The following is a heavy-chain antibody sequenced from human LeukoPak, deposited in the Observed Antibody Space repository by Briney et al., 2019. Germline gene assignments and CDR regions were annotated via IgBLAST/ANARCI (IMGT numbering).Heavy chain of an antibody. V-gene: IGHV3-74*01. J-gene: IGHJ4*02. CDR1: GFTFSTPW. CDR2: INSDGSRI. Sequence: QPGGSLRLSCAASGFTFSTPWMHWVRQAPGKGLVWVSRINSDGSRINYADSVKGRLTISRDNAKNTLYLQMNSLRADDTAVYYCARALGSYSDYWGQGTLVTVSS. D-gene: IGHD1-26*01. CDR3: ARALGSYSDY.